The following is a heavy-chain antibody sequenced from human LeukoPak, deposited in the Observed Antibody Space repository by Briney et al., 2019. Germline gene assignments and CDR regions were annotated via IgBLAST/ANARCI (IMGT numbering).Heavy chain of an antibody. Sequence: PGGSLRLSCAASGFTFSSYSMNWVRQAPGKGLEWVSHISSSSSTIYYEDSVKGRFTISRDNAKNSLYLQMNSLRAEDTAVYYCASSSVPTAIIWGQGTLVTVSS. CDR3: ASSSVPTAII. CDR2: ISSSSSTI. CDR1: GFTFSSYS. V-gene: IGHV3-48*04. J-gene: IGHJ4*02. D-gene: IGHD2-2*01.